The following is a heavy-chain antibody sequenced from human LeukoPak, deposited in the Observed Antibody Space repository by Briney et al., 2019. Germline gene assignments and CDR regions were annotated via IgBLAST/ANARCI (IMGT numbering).Heavy chain of an antibody. D-gene: IGHD2-2*01. V-gene: IGHV3-48*03. CDR3: VRDGRGYCGSTSCRPFDS. CDR2: ISGSGNSI. CDR1: GFTFSAYE. Sequence: QAGGSLRLSCAASGFTFSAYEMNWVRQAPGKGLEPVSYISGSGNSISYADSVRGRFTISRDNAKNSLFLQMNSLRVEDTAIYYCVRDGRGYCGSTSCRPFDSWGRGTLVTVSS. J-gene: IGHJ4*02.